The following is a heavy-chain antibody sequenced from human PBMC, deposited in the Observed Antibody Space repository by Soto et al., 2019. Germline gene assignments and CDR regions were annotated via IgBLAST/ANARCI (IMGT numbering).Heavy chain of an antibody. CDR1: GYSISNGNW. Sequence: SETLSLTCAVSGYSISNGNWWGWIRQPPGEGLEWIGYIYYTGTTYYNPSLKSRVTMSVDTSKNQFSLRLSSVTAVDTAIYYCTITRGDPQLHGLDYWAQGTLVTVSS. J-gene: IGHJ4*02. CDR2: IYYTGTT. D-gene: IGHD3-10*01. CDR3: TITRGDPQLHGLDY. V-gene: IGHV4-28*01.